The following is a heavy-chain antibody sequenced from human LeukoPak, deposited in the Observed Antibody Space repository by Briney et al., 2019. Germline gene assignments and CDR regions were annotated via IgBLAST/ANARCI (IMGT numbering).Heavy chain of an antibody. CDR3: SVSYCSGGSCYMF. CDR2: IRSKANSYAT. Sequence: PGGSLRLSCAASGFTFSGSVMHWVRQASGKGLEWVGRIRSKANSYATGYVASVKGRFTISRDDSRNTAYLQMNSLKIEDTAVYYCSVSYCSGGSCYMFWGQGTLVTVSS. V-gene: IGHV3-73*01. CDR1: GFTFSGSV. D-gene: IGHD2-15*01. J-gene: IGHJ4*02.